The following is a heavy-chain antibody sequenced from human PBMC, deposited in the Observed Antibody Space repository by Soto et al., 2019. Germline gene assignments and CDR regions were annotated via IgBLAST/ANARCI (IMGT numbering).Heavy chain of an antibody. Sequence: SGPTLVNHTQTLTLTCTFSGFSLSTSGVRVTWIRQPPGKALEWLARIDWDDDKYYSTSLKTRLTISKDTSKNQVVLTMTNMDPVDTGTYFCARIRASGSSICFDPWGQGTLVTVSS. CDR1: GFSLSTSGVR. V-gene: IGHV2-70*04. CDR2: IDWDDDK. D-gene: IGHD6-6*01. J-gene: IGHJ5*02. CDR3: ARIRASGSSICFDP.